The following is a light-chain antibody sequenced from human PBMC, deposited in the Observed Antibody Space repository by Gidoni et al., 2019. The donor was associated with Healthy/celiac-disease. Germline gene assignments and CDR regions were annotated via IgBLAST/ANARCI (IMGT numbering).Light chain of an antibody. Sequence: ELVLTQSPATLSLSPGERATLSCRASQSVSSYLAWYQQKPGQAPRLIIYYASNRATGIPARFSGSGSGTDFTLTISSLEPQDFAVYYCQQRSNWPITFGPGTKVDIK. CDR2: YAS. CDR1: QSVSSY. V-gene: IGKV3-11*01. J-gene: IGKJ3*01. CDR3: QQRSNWPIT.